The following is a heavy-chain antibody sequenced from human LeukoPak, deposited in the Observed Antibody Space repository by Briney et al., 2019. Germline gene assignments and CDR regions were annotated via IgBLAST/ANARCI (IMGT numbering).Heavy chain of an antibody. Sequence: GESLKISCRGSGYGFTIYWIGWVRQMPGKGLEWMGMIYPGDSDTRYSPSFQGQVTISADKSINTAYLQWSSLKASDTAIYYCARRYCSSTSCYFGFWGQGILVTVSS. D-gene: IGHD2-2*01. CDR2: IYPGDSDT. V-gene: IGHV5-51*01. J-gene: IGHJ4*02. CDR1: GYGFTIYW. CDR3: ARRYCSSTSCYFGF.